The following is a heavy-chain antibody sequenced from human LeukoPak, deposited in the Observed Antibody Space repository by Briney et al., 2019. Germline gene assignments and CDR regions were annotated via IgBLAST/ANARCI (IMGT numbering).Heavy chain of an antibody. Sequence: SETLSLTCTVSGGSISSYYWSWIRQPPGKGLEWIGYIYYSGSTNYNPSLKSRVTISVDTSKNQFSLKLSSVTAADTAVYCCAREQVNWFDPWGQGTLVTVSS. CDR1: GGSISSYY. V-gene: IGHV4-59*12. CDR3: AREQVNWFDP. J-gene: IGHJ5*02. CDR2: IYYSGST.